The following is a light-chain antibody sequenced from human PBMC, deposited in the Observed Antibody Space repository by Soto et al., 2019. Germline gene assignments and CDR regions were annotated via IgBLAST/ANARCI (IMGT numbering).Light chain of an antibody. CDR2: DAS. CDR3: QQYNSYSGDT. V-gene: IGKV1-5*01. CDR1: QSISSW. J-gene: IGKJ2*01. Sequence: DIQMTQSPSTLSASVGDRVTITCRASQSISSWLAWYQQKPGNAPKLLIYDASTLESGVPSRFSGSGSGTELTLTISSLQPDAFATYYCQQYNSYSGDTFGQGTKLEIK.